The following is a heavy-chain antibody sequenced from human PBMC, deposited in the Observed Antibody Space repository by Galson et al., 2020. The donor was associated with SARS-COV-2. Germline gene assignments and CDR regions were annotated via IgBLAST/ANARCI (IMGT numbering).Heavy chain of an antibody. CDR2: ISGSGSAI. J-gene: IGHJ4*02. CDR1: GFIFSRNA. D-gene: IGHD2-21*02. Sequence: GESLKISCATSGFIFSRNAMNWVRQAPGKGLEWVSHISGSGSAIYYADSVKGRFTISRDNAKNSLFLQLNSLRAEDTAVYYCARDPLNCDGVCYRETNWGQGTLVTVSS. CDR3: ARDPLNCDGVCYRETN. V-gene: IGHV3-48*01.